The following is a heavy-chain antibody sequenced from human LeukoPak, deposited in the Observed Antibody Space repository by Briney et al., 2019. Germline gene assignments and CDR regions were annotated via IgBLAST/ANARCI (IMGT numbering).Heavy chain of an antibody. CDR3: ARDFGEGYSGYDPNYYFDY. Sequence: PSETLSLTCSVSGGSISSYYWSWIRQPAGKGLEWIGQIYTSGSTNYNPSLKSRVTMSVDTSKNQFSLKLSSVTAADTAVYYCARDFGEGYSGYDPNYYFDYWGQGTLVTVSS. CDR2: IYTSGST. J-gene: IGHJ4*02. D-gene: IGHD5-12*01. V-gene: IGHV4-4*07. CDR1: GGSISSYY.